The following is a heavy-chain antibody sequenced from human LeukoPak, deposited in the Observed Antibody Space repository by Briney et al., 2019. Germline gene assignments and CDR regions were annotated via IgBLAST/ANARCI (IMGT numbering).Heavy chain of an antibody. CDR2: ISSSSSTI. J-gene: IGHJ4*02. D-gene: IGHD3-22*01. CDR1: GFTFSSYS. CDR3: AGGSGYYSPYFDY. Sequence: GGSLRLSCAASGFTFSSYSMNWVRQAPGKGLEWVSYISSSSSTIYYADSVKGRFTISRDNAKNSLYLQMNSLRAEDTAVYYCAGGSGYYSPYFDYWGQGTLVTVSS. V-gene: IGHV3-48*01.